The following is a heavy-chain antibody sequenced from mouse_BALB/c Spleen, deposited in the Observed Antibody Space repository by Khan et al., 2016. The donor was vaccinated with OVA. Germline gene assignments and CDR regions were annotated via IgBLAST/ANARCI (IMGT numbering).Heavy chain of an antibody. CDR3: VRDGAYHRNDGWFAY. D-gene: IGHD2-14*01. Sequence: QVQLKEYGAELARPGASVKMSCKASGYTFTSYTIHWIKKRPGQGLEWIGYINPSNGYTNYNQKFKDKATLTTDKSPTTAYLQLSSLTSDDSAVYNGVRDGAYHRNDGWFAYWGQGTLVTVSA. CDR1: GYTFTSYT. J-gene: IGHJ3*01. CDR2: INPSNGYT. V-gene: IGHV1-4*01.